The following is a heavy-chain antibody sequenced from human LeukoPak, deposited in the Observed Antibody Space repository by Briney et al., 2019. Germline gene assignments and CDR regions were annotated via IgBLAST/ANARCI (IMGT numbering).Heavy chain of an antibody. CDR2: ISSSICYI. V-gene: IGHV3-21*01. CDR3: ARDEFGELSVASY. J-gene: IGHJ4*02. D-gene: IGHD3-10*01. CDR1: GFPFSSYS. Sequence: GGSLGLSCAASGFPFSSYSMNWVRHAPGKGLEWGSSISSSICYIYYADSVKGRFTLSRDNPKNPLYLQMNSLRAEDTAVYYCARDEFGELSVASYWREGALVSVSS.